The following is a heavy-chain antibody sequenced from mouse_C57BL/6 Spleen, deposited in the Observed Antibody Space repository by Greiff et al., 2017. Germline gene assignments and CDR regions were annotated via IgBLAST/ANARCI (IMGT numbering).Heavy chain of an antibody. CDR1: GYAFSSYW. Sequence: VKLQQSGAELVKPGASVKISCKASGYAFSSYWMNWVKQRPGKGLEWIGQIYPGDGDTNYNGKFKGKATLTADKSSSTAYMQLSSLTSEDSAVYFCARGAVGGYFDYWGQGTTLTVSS. J-gene: IGHJ2*01. CDR3: ARGAVGGYFDY. D-gene: IGHD1-1*01. CDR2: IYPGDGDT. V-gene: IGHV1-80*01.